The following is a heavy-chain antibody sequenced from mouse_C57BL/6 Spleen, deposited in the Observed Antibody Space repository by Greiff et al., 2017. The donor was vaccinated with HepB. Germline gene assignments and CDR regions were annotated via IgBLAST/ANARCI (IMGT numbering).Heavy chain of an antibody. D-gene: IGHD1-1*01. CDR1: GFTFSSYG. Sequence: EVMLVESGGDLVKPGGSLKLSCAASGFTFSSYGMSWVRQTPDKRLEWVATISSGGSYTYYPDSVKGRFTISRDNAKNTLYLQMSSLKSEDTAMYYCARHGITTVVATNYYAMDYWGQGTSVTVSS. V-gene: IGHV5-6*02. J-gene: IGHJ4*01. CDR3: ARHGITTVVATNYYAMDY. CDR2: ISSGGSYT.